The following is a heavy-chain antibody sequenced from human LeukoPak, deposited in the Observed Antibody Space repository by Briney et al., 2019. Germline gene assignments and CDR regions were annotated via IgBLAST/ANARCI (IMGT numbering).Heavy chain of an antibody. CDR2: TSSSGGNT. D-gene: IGHD1-26*01. CDR1: GFTFSSYA. CDR3: AKGGSDYDDHGYSFDY. J-gene: IGHJ4*02. Sequence: GGSLRLSCAASGFTFSSYAMSWVRQAPGKGLEWVSATSSSGGNTYYADSVKGRFTISRDNSKNTLYLQMNSLRAEDTAVYYCAKGGSDYDDHGYSFDYWGQGALVTVSS. V-gene: IGHV3-23*01.